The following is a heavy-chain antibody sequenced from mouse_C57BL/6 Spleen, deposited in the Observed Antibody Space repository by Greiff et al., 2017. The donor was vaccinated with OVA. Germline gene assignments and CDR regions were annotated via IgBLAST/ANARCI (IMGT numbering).Heavy chain of an antibody. CDR2: INPSNGGT. CDR1: GYTFTSYW. Sequence: VQLQQSGTELVKPGASVKLSCKASGYTFTSYWMHWVKQRPGQGLEWIGNINPSNGGTNYNEKFKSKATLTVDKSSSTAYMQLSSLTSEDSAVYYCARSFYYEYEGYWYFDVWGTGTTVTVSS. CDR3: ARSFYYEYEGYWYFDV. D-gene: IGHD2-4*01. J-gene: IGHJ1*03. V-gene: IGHV1-53*01.